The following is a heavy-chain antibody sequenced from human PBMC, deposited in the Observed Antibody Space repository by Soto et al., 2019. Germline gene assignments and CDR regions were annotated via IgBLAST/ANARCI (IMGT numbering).Heavy chain of an antibody. CDR1: GFTFSSYG. V-gene: IGHV3-33*01. Sequence: PGGSLRLSCAASGFTFSSYGMHWVRQAPGKGLEWVAVIWYDGSNKYYADSVKGRFTISRDNSKNTLYLQMNSLRAEDTAVYYCARAHYGDYANDYWGQGTLVTVSS. CDR3: ARAHYGDYANDY. J-gene: IGHJ4*02. D-gene: IGHD4-17*01. CDR2: IWYDGSNK.